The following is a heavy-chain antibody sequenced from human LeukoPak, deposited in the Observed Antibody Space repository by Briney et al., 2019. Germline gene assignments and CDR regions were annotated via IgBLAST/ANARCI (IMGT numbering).Heavy chain of an antibody. CDR1: GGSIKSSNYC. J-gene: IGHJ4*02. CDR2: IYYSGST. Sequence: SETLFLTCTVSGGSIKSSNYCWGWIRQFPGKGLEWIGYIYYSGSTYYNPSLKSRVTISVDTSKNQFSLNLSSVTAADTAVYYCARVRKDSSGILKDYWGQGTLVTVSS. V-gene: IGHV4-31*03. CDR3: ARVRKDSSGILKDY. D-gene: IGHD3-22*01.